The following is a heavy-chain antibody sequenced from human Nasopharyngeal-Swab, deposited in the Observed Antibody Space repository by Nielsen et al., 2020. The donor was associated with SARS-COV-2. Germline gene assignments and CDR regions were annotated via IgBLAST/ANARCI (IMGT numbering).Heavy chain of an antibody. Sequence: ASVQVSCKASGYTFTSYYMHWVRQAPGQGLEWMGIINPSGGSTSYAQKFQGRVTMTRDTSTSTVYMELSSLRSEDTAVYYCARDDRSYGYSYYYYYMDVWGKGTTVTVSS. V-gene: IGHV1-46*01. D-gene: IGHD5-18*01. J-gene: IGHJ6*03. CDR3: ARDDRSYGYSYYYYYMDV. CDR2: INPSGGST. CDR1: GYTFTSYY.